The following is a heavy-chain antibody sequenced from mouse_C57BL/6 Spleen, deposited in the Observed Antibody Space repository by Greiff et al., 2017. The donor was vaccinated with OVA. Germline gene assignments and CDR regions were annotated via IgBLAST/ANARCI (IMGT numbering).Heavy chain of an antibody. D-gene: IGHD1-1*01. V-gene: IGHV1-81*01. CDR3: ARSATTVVATGYFDY. CDR1: GYTFTSYG. J-gene: IGHJ2*01. Sequence: QVQLKQSGAELARPGASVKLSCKASGYTFTSYGISWVKQRTGQGLEWIGEIYPRSGNTYYNEKFKGKATLTADKSSSTAYMELRSLTSEDSAVYFCARSATTVVATGYFDYWGQGTTLTVSS. CDR2: IYPRSGNT.